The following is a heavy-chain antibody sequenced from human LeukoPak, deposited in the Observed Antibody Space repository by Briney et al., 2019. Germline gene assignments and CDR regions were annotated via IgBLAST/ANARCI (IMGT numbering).Heavy chain of an antibody. V-gene: IGHV4-34*01. Sequence: SETLSLTCAVYGGSFSGYYWSWIRQPPGKGLEWIGEINHSGSTNYNPSLKSRVTISVDTSKNQFSLKLSSVTAADAAVYYCATRSWEFNYWGQGTLVTVSS. CDR3: ATRSWEFNY. CDR1: GGSFSGYY. J-gene: IGHJ4*02. CDR2: INHSGST. D-gene: IGHD6-13*01.